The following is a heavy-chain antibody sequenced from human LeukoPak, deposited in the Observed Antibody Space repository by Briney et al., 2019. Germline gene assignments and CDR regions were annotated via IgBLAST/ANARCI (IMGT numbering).Heavy chain of an antibody. CDR2: ISSSSSYI. D-gene: IGHD6-19*01. Sequence: PGGSLRLSCATSGFTFSSYSMNWVRQAPGKGLEWVSSISSSSSYIYYADSVRGRLTISRDNAKNSLYLQMNSLRAEDTAVYYCARGSGWDDYWGQGTLVTVSS. J-gene: IGHJ4*02. V-gene: IGHV3-21*01. CDR3: ARGSGWDDY. CDR1: GFTFSSYS.